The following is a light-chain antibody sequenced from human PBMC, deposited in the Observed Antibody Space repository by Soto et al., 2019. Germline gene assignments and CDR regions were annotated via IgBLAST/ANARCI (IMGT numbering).Light chain of an antibody. CDR2: DND. CDR1: SSNIGIKE. V-gene: IGLV1-51*01. J-gene: IGLJ2*01. Sequence: QSVLSQPPSVSAAPGQKVTISCSGSSSNIGIKEVSWYQQFPGTAPKVLIYDNDVRPSGIPDRFSASKPGTSATLGITGLQSGDEADYYCGAWDDSLSAAVFGGGTKHTVL. CDR3: GAWDDSLSAAV.